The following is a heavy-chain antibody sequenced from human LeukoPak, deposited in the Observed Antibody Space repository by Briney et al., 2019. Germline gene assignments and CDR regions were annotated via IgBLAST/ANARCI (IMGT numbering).Heavy chain of an antibody. CDR3: ARSRIGYYYYYMDV. J-gene: IGHJ6*03. V-gene: IGHV3-20*04. CDR1: GFTFDDYG. Sequence: PGGSLRLSCAASGFTFDDYGMSWVRQAPGKGLEWVSGINWNGGSTGYADSVKGRFTISRDNAKNSLYLQMNSLRAEETALYYCARSRIGYYYYYMDVWGKGTTVTVSS. D-gene: IGHD2-21*01. CDR2: INWNGGST.